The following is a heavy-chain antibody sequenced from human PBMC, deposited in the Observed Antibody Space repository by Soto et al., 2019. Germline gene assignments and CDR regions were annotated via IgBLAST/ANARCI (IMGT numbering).Heavy chain of an antibody. CDR2: INHSGST. V-gene: IGHV4-34*01. Sequence: SSETLSLTCAVYGGSFSGYYWSWIRQPPGKGLEWIGEINHSGSTNYNPSLKSRVTISVDTSKNQFSLKLSSVTAADTAVYYCGRGPGITFFGVVTPIRYFDYGGQGTLVTVSS. CDR1: GGSFSGYY. D-gene: IGHD3-3*01. J-gene: IGHJ4*02. CDR3: GRGPGITFFGVVTPIRYFDY.